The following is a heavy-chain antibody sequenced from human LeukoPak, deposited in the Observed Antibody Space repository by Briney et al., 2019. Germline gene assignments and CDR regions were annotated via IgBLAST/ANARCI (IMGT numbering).Heavy chain of an antibody. V-gene: IGHV3-21*01. CDR2: ISSSGTFI. D-gene: IGHD3-10*01. CDR1: GFTFSTYS. J-gene: IGHJ5*02. CDR3: ARDRQPYGSGSLNWFDP. Sequence: GGSLRLSCVASGFTFSTYSMNWVRQAPGKGLEWVSSISSSGTFIYYAGSVKGRITVSRDNAKNSFYLQMNTLRAEDTAVYYCARDRQPYGSGSLNWFDPWGQGTLVTVSS.